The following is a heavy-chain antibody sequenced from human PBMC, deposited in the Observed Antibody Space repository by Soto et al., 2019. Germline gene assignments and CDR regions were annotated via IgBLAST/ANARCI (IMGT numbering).Heavy chain of an antibody. CDR2: IYPGDSDT. J-gene: IGHJ4*02. V-gene: IGHV5-51*01. Sequence: GESLKISCKGSGYIFTTYWIAWVRQMPGKGLEWMGIIYPGDSDTTYSPSFQGQVTISVDRSINTAYLQWRSLKASETAIYYCARQKTPGQFDYWGRGALVTVSS. CDR3: ARQKTPGQFDY. CDR1: GYIFTTYW.